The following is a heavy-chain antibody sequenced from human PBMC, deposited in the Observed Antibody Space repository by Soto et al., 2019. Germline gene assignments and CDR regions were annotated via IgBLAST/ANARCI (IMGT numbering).Heavy chain of an antibody. V-gene: IGHV3-33*01. CDR2: ILNDGSNR. CDR3: ARDDEYSGNGMDV. Sequence: QVQLVESGGGVVQPGRSLTLSCAASGFTFSNYGMHWVRQAPGKGLEWVAVILNDGSNRYHADSVKDRFTISRDNSKNPLYLQMNSLRAEDTAVYYCARDDEYSGNGMDVWSQGTTVTVS. J-gene: IGHJ6*02. CDR1: GFTFSNYG. D-gene: IGHD3-10*01.